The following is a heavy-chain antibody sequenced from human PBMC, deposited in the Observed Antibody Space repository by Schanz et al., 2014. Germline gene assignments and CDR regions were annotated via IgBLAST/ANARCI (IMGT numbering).Heavy chain of an antibody. CDR3: ARESVSRTRLFDP. Sequence: QVQLVQSGAEVKKPGASVKVSCKAFGYSFTNHYLHWVRQAPGQGLEWMGRISPSSGGTNYAQNFQGRVTMTKDTSINTVYMELSTLTSDDTAVYYCARESVSRTRLFDPWGQGTLVTVSS. D-gene: IGHD3-3*01. J-gene: IGHJ5*02. CDR2: ISPSSGGT. CDR1: GYSFTNHY. V-gene: IGHV1-2*06.